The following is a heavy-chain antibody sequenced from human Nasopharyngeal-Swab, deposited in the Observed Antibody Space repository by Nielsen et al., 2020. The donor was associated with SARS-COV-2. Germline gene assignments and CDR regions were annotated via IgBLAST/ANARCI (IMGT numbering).Heavy chain of an antibody. J-gene: IGHJ5*02. CDR3: ATTTPIVGAPSWFDP. CDR2: FDPEDGET. D-gene: IGHD1-26*01. Sequence: ASVKVSCKVSGYTLTELSMHWVRQAPAKGLEWMGGFDPEDGETIYAQKFQGRVTMTEDTSTDTAYMELSSLRSEDTAVYYCATTTPIVGAPSWFDPWGQGTLVTVSS. CDR1: GYTLTELS. V-gene: IGHV1-24*01.